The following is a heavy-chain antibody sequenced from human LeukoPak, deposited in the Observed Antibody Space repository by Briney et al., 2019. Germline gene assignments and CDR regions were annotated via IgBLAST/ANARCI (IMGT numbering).Heavy chain of an antibody. CDR3: AMSISIAGNDY. V-gene: IGHV1-46*01. Sequence: ASVKVSCKASGYTFTTYYLHWVRQAPGQGLEWMGMINPRGGTTIYAQKFQGRVTMTRDTPTSTVYMELSSLRSEDTAVYYCAMSISIAGNDYWGQGTLVTVSS. J-gene: IGHJ4*02. CDR2: INPRGGTT. D-gene: IGHD6-13*01. CDR1: GYTFTTYY.